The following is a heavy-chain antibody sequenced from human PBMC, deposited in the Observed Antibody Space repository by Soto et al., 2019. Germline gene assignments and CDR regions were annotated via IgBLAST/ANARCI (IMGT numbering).Heavy chain of an antibody. CDR3: ARGGDYYDSSGSPPYWYFDL. CDR1: GGTFSSYA. V-gene: IGHV1-69*13. J-gene: IGHJ2*01. CDR2: IIPIFGTA. Sequence: SVKVSCKASGGTFSSYAISWVRQAPGQGLEWMGGIIPIFGTANYAQKFQGRVTITADESTSTAYMELSSLRSEDTAVYYCARGGDYYDSSGSPPYWYFDLWGRGTLVTVTS. D-gene: IGHD3-22*01.